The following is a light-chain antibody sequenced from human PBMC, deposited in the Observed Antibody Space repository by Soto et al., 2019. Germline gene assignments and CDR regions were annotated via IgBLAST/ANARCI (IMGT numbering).Light chain of an antibody. CDR1: QGISSY. CDR3: QQYYSYPRT. Sequence: AIRMTQSPSSFSASTGDRVTITCRASQGISSYLAWYQQNPGKAPKLLIYAASTLQSGVPSRFSGSGSGTDFPLTISCLQSEDFATYYCQQYYSYPRTFGQGTKVEIK. J-gene: IGKJ1*01. CDR2: AAS. V-gene: IGKV1-8*01.